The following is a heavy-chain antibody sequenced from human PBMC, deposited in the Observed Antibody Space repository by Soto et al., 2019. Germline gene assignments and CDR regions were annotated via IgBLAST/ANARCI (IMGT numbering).Heavy chain of an antibody. CDR1: GITLTPNG. V-gene: IGHV3-30*18. CDR2: VSYDGSDK. D-gene: IGHD3-10*02. Sequence: WGSLRLPCAASGITLTPNGTRSVRHSSLKRWGWWFGVSYDGSDKEYEETVKGRFSISRDNSMKTLDLQILSLRSEDTAVYYCAKEHSGLYSRHYFDSWGQGTLVTVSS. J-gene: IGHJ4*02. CDR3: AKEHSGLYSRHYFDS.